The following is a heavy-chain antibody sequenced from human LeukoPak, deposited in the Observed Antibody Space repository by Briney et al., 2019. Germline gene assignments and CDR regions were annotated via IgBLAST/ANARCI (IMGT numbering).Heavy chain of an antibody. V-gene: IGHV4-34*01. D-gene: IGHD3-10*01. CDR1: GGSLSGYY. J-gene: IGHJ5*02. CDR2: IHHSGST. CDR3: VREWDYYGSGNH. Sequence: SETLSLTCGVYGGSLSGYYWSWIRQPPGKGLEWLGEIHHSGSTNYNPSLKSRVAISGDTSKNQLSLKLTSVTAADTAVYYCVREWDYYGSGNHWGQGTLVTASS.